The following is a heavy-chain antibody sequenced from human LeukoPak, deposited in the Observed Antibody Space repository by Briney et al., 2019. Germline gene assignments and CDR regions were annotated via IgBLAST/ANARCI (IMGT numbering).Heavy chain of an antibody. CDR3: AREGAPDYYDSSGYSEPATYYYYYYMDV. V-gene: IGHV1-2*02. CDR1: GYTFTGYY. Sequence: ASVKVSCKASGYTFTGYYMHWVRQAPGQGLEWMGWINPNSGGTNYAQKFQGRVTMTRDTSISTAYMELSRLRSDDTAVYYCAREGAPDYYDSSGYSEPATYYYYYYMDVWGKGTTVTISS. CDR2: INPNSGGT. D-gene: IGHD3-22*01. J-gene: IGHJ6*03.